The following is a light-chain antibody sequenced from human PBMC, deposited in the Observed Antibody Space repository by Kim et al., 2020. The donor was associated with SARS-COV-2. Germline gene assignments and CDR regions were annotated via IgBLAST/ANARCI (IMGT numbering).Light chain of an antibody. V-gene: IGKV1-13*02. Sequence: ASLGDRVTITCRASQSIRSALAWYHQKPGQPPKLLISDASNLQTGVPSRISGSGSGTEFTLTITSLQHEDFATYYCQQFKVYPFTFGPGTRLEIK. J-gene: IGKJ5*01. CDR1: QSIRSA. CDR3: QQFKVYPFT. CDR2: DAS.